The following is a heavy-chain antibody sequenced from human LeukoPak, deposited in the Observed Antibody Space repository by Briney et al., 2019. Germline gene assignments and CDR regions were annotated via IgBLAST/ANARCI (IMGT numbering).Heavy chain of an antibody. CDR3: ANDYGDYRFDY. Sequence: GRSLRLSCAASGFTFSSYAMHWVRQAPGKGLEWVAVISYDGSNKYYADSVKGRFTISRDNSKNTLYLQMNSLRAEDTAVYYCANDYGDYRFDYWGQGTLVTVSS. J-gene: IGHJ4*02. CDR1: GFTFSSYA. D-gene: IGHD4-17*01. V-gene: IGHV3-30-3*02. CDR2: ISYDGSNK.